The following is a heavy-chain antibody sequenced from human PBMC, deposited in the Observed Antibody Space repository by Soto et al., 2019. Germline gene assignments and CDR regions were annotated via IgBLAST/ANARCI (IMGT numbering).Heavy chain of an antibody. D-gene: IGHD3-10*01. V-gene: IGHV3-53*04. CDR2: IYSGGNK. CDR3: AREGSGIRPGRNLYYYYMDV. CDR1: GFTVSSNY. Sequence: GGSLRLSCAASGFTVSSNYMSWVRQAPGKGLEWVSLIYSGGNKFYADSVKGRFTISSHNSKNTLYLQMNSLTAEDTAVYYCAREGSGIRPGRNLYYYYMDVWGKGTTVTVSS. J-gene: IGHJ6*03.